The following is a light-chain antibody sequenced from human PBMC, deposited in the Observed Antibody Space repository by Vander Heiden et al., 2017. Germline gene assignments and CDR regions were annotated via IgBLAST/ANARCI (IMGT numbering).Light chain of an antibody. J-gene: IGLJ3*02. Sequence: QSTLTQPPSASGSPGQSVTISCPGTSSDVGGYNYVSWYQQHPGKAPKLMIDEVSKRPSGVPDRFSGSKSGNTASLTVSGLQAEDEADYYCSSYAGSNKVFGGGTKLTVL. CDR3: SSYAGSNKV. V-gene: IGLV2-8*01. CDR2: EVS. CDR1: SSDVGGYNY.